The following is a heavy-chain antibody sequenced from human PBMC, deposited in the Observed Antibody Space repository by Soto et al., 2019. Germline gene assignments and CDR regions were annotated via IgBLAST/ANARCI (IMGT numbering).Heavy chain of an antibody. CDR3: LKADLYDYVWGSYRYTGGLEH. Sequence: EVQLLESGGGLVQPGGSLRLHCAASGFTFSSYAMSWVRQAPGKGLEWVSANSGSGGSTYYADSVKGRFTISSDNSKINLYLQMNSMRAEDTAVYYCLKADLYDYVWGSYRYTGGLEHWGQGTLVTVSS. V-gene: IGHV3-23*01. J-gene: IGHJ1*01. CDR1: GFTFSSYA. D-gene: IGHD3-16*02. CDR2: NSGSGGST.